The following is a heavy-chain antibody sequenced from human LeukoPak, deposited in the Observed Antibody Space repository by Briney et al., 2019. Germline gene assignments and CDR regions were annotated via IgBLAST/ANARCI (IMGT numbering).Heavy chain of an antibody. V-gene: IGHV3-11*01. Sequence: GGSLRLSCAASGFTFSDYYMSWIRQAPGKGLEWVSYISSSGSTIYYADSVKGRFTISRDNAKNSLYLQMNTLRAEDTAMYYCAKDAQPRSRWFDPWGQGTLVTVSS. CDR3: AKDAQPRSRWFDP. CDR1: GFTFSDYY. J-gene: IGHJ5*02. CDR2: ISSSGSTI. D-gene: IGHD3-16*01.